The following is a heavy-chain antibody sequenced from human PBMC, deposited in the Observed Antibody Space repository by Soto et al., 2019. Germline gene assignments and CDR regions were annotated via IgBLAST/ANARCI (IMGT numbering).Heavy chain of an antibody. J-gene: IGHJ4*02. D-gene: IGHD1-26*01. Sequence: PSETLSLTCTVSGGSISSSSYYWGWVRQPQGKGLEWIGSIYYSGRTYYKSSLKSRVTISVDTSKNQFSLRLSSVTAADTAVYYCARRAGGFLIDYWGQGTLVTVSS. CDR3: ARRAGGFLIDY. CDR1: GGSISSSSYY. CDR2: IYYSGRT. V-gene: IGHV4-39*01.